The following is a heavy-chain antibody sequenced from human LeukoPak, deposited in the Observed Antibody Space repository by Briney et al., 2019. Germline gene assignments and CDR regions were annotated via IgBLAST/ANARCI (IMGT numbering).Heavy chain of an antibody. CDR2: INHGGST. J-gene: IGHJ4*02. D-gene: IGHD3-10*01. CDR3: ARFDYYGSGRYIDY. V-gene: IGHV4-34*01. Sequence: SETLSLTCAVYGGSFSGDFWSWIRQSPGKGLEWIGEINHGGSTTYNPSLQSRVTVSVDTSTNQISLKMTSVTAADTAIYYCARFDYYGSGRYIDYWGQGTLVTVSS. CDR1: GGSFSGDF.